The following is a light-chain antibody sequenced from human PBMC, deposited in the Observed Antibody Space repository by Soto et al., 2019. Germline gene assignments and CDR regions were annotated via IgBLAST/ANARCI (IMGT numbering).Light chain of an antibody. CDR2: DAS. J-gene: IGKJ3*01. V-gene: IGKV1-5*01. Sequence: DIQMTQSPSTLSASVGDRVTITCRASQSISSWLAWYQQKPGKAPKLLIYDASSLESGVLSRFSGSGSGTEFTLTISCLQPDDFATYYCQQYNSYSTFGPGTKVDIK. CDR3: QQYNSYST. CDR1: QSISSW.